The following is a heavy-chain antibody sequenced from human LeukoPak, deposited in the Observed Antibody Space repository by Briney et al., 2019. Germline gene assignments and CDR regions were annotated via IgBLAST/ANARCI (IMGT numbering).Heavy chain of an antibody. J-gene: IGHJ3*01. CDR1: GFTFSSYW. Sequence: GGSLRLSCAASGFTFSSYWMHWVRQAPGKGLVWVSRVKSDGSSTNYADSVKGRFTVSRDNAKNTLILQMNRLRAEDTAVYYCARGGSPPEALGDTFDVWGHGTLVTVSS. CDR3: ARGGSPPEALGDTFDV. CDR2: VKSDGSST. V-gene: IGHV3-74*01. D-gene: IGHD1-26*01.